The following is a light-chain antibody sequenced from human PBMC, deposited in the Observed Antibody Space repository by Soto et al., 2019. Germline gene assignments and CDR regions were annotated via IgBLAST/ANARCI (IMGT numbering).Light chain of an antibody. CDR2: AAS. V-gene: IGKV1-27*01. CDR3: QKYNSDGPHT. J-gene: IGKJ4*01. Sequence: DIQMTQSPSSLSASMGDRVTITCRASEGISNYVAWFQQKPGKVPKLLIYAASTVQSGVPSRFSGSRSGTDFTLPISSLQSDDVATYFSQKYNSDGPHTFGGGAKVAIK. CDR1: EGISNY.